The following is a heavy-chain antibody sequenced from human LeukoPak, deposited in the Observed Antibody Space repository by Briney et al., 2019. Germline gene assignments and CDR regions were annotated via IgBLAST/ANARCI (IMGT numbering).Heavy chain of an antibody. D-gene: IGHD3-10*01. V-gene: IGHV3-15*01. J-gene: IGHJ6*03. Sequence: GSLRLFCAASGFTFGDAWMSWVRQVPGKGLEWVGRIKTKTDGGTTDYAAPVKGRFTVSRDDSKNTLYLQMNSLKTEDTAVYYCARGSGSILYYYYMDVWGKGTTVTISS. CDR2: IKTKTDGGTT. CDR3: ARGSGSILYYYYMDV. CDR1: GFTFGDAW.